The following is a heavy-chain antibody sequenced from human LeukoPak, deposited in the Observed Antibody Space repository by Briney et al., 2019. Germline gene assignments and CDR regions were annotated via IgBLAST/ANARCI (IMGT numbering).Heavy chain of an antibody. CDR1: GFTFSTFA. J-gene: IGHJ4*02. D-gene: IGHD2-8*02. CDR2: IFPSGGEI. V-gene: IGHV3-23*01. Sequence: GGSLRLSCEVSGFTFSTFAMIWVRQPPGKGLEWVSSIFPSGGEIHYADSVRGRFTISRDNSKSTLSLQMNSLRAEDTAIYYCATYRQVLLPFESWGQGTLVTVSS. CDR3: ATYRQVLLPFES.